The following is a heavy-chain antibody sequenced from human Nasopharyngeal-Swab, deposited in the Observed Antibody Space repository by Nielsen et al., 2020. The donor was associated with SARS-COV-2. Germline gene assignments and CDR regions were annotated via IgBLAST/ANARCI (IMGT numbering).Heavy chain of an antibody. Sequence: VRQAPGKGLEWVAVIWYDGSNKYYADSVKGRFTISRDNSKNTLYLQMNSLRAEDTAVYYCARGSLPTDYGDYSYFQHWGQGTLVTVSS. J-gene: IGHJ1*01. V-gene: IGHV3-33*01. CDR3: ARGSLPTDYGDYSYFQH. D-gene: IGHD4-17*01. CDR2: IWYDGSNK.